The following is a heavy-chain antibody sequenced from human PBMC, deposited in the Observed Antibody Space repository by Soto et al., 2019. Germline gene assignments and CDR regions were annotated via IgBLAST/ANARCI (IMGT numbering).Heavy chain of an antibody. D-gene: IGHD3-10*01. Sequence: SETLSLTCTVSGGSISSSSYYWGWIRQPPGKGLEWIGSIYYSGSTYYNPSLKSRVTISVDTSKNQFSLKLSSVTAADTAVNYCARQVTMVRGVRSYGMDVWGQGTTVTVSS. J-gene: IGHJ6*02. CDR3: ARQVTMVRGVRSYGMDV. CDR1: GGSISSSSYY. CDR2: IYYSGST. V-gene: IGHV4-39*01.